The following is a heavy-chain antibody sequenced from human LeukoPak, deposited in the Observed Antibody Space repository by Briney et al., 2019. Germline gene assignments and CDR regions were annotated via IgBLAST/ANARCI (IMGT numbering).Heavy chain of an antibody. D-gene: IGHD6-19*01. CDR2: IIPIFGTA. Sequence: ASVKVSCKASGGTFSSYAISWVRQAPGQGLEWMGGIIPIFGTANYAQKFQGRVTITADESTSTAYMELSSLRSEDTAVYYCARSVGSSGSYYFDYWGQGALVTVSS. CDR3: ARSVGSSGSYYFDY. J-gene: IGHJ4*02. V-gene: IGHV1-69*13. CDR1: GGTFSSYA.